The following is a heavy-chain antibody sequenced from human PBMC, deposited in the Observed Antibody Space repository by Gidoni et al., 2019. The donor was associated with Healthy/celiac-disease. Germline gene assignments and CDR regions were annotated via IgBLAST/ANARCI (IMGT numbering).Heavy chain of an antibody. D-gene: IGHD5-18*01. Sequence: QVQLVESGGGVVQPGRSLRLSCAASGFTFSSYGMHWVRQAPGKGLEWVAVIWYDGSNKYYADSVKGRFTISRDNSKNTLYLQMNSLRAEDTAVYYCARDTAMAIWGWYFDLWGRGTLVTVSS. CDR2: IWYDGSNK. V-gene: IGHV3-33*01. CDR3: ARDTAMAIWGWYFDL. J-gene: IGHJ2*01. CDR1: GFTFSSYG.